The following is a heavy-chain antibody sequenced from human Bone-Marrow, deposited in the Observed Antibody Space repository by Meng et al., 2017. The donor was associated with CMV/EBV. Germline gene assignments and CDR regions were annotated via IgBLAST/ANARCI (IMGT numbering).Heavy chain of an antibody. CDR2: ISHEGSED. CDR1: GYTLRNYG. D-gene: IGHD3/OR15-3a*01. CDR3: ARWTGWFDP. J-gene: IGHJ5*02. V-gene: IGHV3-30*03. Sequence: LCCAASGYTLRNYGIHWVRQAPGKGLEWLALISHEGSEDYYADSVKGRFTMSRDNSKNTVHLQMNSLRPDDTAVYYCARWTGWFDPWGQGTLVTVSS.